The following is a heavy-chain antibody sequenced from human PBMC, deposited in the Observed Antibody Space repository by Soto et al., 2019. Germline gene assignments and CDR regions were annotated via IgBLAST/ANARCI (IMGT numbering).Heavy chain of an antibody. J-gene: IGHJ4*02. V-gene: IGHV3-66*01. Sequence: EVQLVESGGGLVQPGGSLRLSCAASGFTVSNNYMSWVRQAPGKGLEWVSVIYSGGRTDYADSVKGRFTISRDNSKNTLYLQMNSLRAEDTAVYYCARSSTDYGDYGWGQGTLVTVSS. CDR3: ARSSTDYGDYG. CDR2: IYSGGRT. CDR1: GFTVSNNY. D-gene: IGHD4-17*01.